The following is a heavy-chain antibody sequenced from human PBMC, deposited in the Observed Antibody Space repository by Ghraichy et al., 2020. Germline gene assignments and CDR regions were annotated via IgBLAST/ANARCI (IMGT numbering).Heavy chain of an antibody. CDR2: ISFSGTT. CDR1: GGSISRGGHY. D-gene: IGHD3-16*02. J-gene: IGHJ4*02. CDR3: ARTILDGTYRFGY. V-gene: IGHV4-31*03. Sequence: SETLSLTCSVSGGSISRGGHYWSWIRQVPGKGLEWIGFISFSGTTYYNPSLRSRVAISLDTSENTFSLRLNSMTAADTAVYYCARTILDGTYRFGYWGQGTLVTVSS.